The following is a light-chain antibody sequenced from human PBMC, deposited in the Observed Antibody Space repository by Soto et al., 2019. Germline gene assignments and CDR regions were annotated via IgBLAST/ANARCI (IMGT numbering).Light chain of an antibody. CDR2: AAS. CDR3: QQEGT. V-gene: IGKV1-39*01. CDR1: QSISSY. Sequence: EMQINQSQSSLSASVGDRVTITCRASQSISSYLNWYQQKPGKAPKLLIYAASSLQSGVPSRFSGSGSGTDFTLTISSLQPEDFATYYCQQEGTFGQGTKVDIK. J-gene: IGKJ1*01.